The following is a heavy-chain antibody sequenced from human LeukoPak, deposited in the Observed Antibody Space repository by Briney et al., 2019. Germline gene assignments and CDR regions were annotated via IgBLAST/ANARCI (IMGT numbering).Heavy chain of an antibody. CDR1: GGSISSYY. CDR3: ARALKGADYYYYYMDV. J-gene: IGHJ6*03. V-gene: IGHV4-59*01. CDR2: IYYSGST. D-gene: IGHD1-26*01. Sequence: SETLSLTCTFSGGSISSYYWSWIRQPPAKGLEWIGYIYYSGSTNYNPSLKSRVTISVDTSKNQFSLKLSSVTAADTAVYYCARALKGADYYYYYMDVWGKGTTVTVSS.